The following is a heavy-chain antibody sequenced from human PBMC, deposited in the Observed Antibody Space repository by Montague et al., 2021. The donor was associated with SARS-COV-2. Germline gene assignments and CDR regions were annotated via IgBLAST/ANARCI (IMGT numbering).Heavy chain of an antibody. D-gene: IGHD6-13*01. J-gene: IGHJ6*02. CDR3: ARDHEEAYSSSSYYCYGMDV. V-gene: IGHV4-39*07. CDR2: IYYSGST. CDR1: GGSISSSSYY. Sequence: SETLSLTCTVSGGSISSSSYYWGWIRQPPGKGLEWIGCIYYSGSTYYNPSLKSRVTISVDTTKNQFSLKLSAVTAADTAVYYCARDHEEAYSSSSYYCYGMDVWGQGTTVTVSS.